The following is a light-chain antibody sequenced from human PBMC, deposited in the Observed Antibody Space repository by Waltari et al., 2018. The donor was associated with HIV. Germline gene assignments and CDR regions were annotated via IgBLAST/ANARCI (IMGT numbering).Light chain of an antibody. CDR1: TIGTNT. J-gene: IGLJ2*01. Sequence: SYVLTQAPSVSVSPGQTAPLPLGTIGTNTVQWYRQKPGRAPVLVVSDDNERFSGTPARMSGANSGSRATLTISNVEAGDEAVYYCQVWDRSYKEAVFGGGT. V-gene: IGLV3-21*02. CDR2: DDN. CDR3: QVWDRSYKEAV.